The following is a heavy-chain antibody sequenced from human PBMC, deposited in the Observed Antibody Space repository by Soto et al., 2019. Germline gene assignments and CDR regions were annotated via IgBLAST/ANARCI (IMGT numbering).Heavy chain of an antibody. V-gene: IGHV3-33*01. CDR2: IWYDGSNK. CDR1: GFTFSSYG. D-gene: IGHD3-10*01. CDR3: ARDVMVRGVIGYYGMDV. Sequence: QVQLVESGGGVVQPGRSLRLSCEASGFTFSSYGRHWVRQAPGKGRGGGAVIWYDGSNKYYADSVKGRFTISRDNSKNTLYLQMNSLRAEDTAVYYCARDVMVRGVIGYYGMDVWGQGTTVTDSS. J-gene: IGHJ6*02.